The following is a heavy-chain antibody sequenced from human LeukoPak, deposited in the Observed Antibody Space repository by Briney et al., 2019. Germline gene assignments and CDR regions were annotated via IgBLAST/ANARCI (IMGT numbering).Heavy chain of an antibody. Sequence: GGSLRLSCAASGFTFSSYAMLWVRQAPGKGLEGVAVISYDGSNKYYADSVKGRFTISRDNSKNTLYLQMNSLRAEDTAVYYCAKRMVRGVIVSCVDYWGQGTLVTVSS. V-gene: IGHV3-30*04. CDR2: ISYDGSNK. J-gene: IGHJ4*02. D-gene: IGHD3-10*01. CDR3: AKRMVRGVIVSCVDY. CDR1: GFTFSSYA.